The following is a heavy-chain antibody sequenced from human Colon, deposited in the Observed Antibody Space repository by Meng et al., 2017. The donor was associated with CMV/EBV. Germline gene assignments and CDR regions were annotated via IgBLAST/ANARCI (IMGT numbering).Heavy chain of an antibody. CDR2: ISFDASNK. J-gene: IGHJ4*02. D-gene: IGHD1-26*01. V-gene: IGHV3-30*01. CDR1: GFSISPYA. CDR3: ARDAVVGPTSRSGIGYFDQ. Sequence: GGSLRLSCAAPGFSISPYAMQWVRQAPGKGLEWVAVISFDASNKRYADSVKGRFAISRDNSKDTLYLEMNSLRTEDTAVYYCARDAVVGPTSRSGIGYFDQWGQGTLVTVSS.